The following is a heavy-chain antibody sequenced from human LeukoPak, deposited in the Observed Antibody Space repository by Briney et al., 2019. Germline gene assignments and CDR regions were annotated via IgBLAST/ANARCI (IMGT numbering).Heavy chain of an antibody. Sequence: GASVKVSCKASGYTLTGYYMLWVRQAPGHGLEWMGWINPNSGGTNYAQQFQGRVTMTRDTSISTAYMELTRLRSDDTAVYYCARASKEGWPTGPLKWGQGTLVTVSS. V-gene: IGHV1-2*02. CDR3: ARASKEGWPTGPLK. CDR2: INPNSGGT. J-gene: IGHJ4*02. CDR1: GYTLTGYY. D-gene: IGHD2-15*01.